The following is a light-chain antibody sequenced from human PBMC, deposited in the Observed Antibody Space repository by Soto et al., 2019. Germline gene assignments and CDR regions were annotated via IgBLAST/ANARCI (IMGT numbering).Light chain of an antibody. CDR1: SSDVGDYNY. V-gene: IGLV2-14*01. CDR3: SSYTISSTLYV. J-gene: IGLJ1*01. Sequence: QSALTQPASVSASPGQSITISCTGTSSDVGDYNYVSWYQQHPGKAPKLMIYDVSNRPSGVSNRFSGSKSGNTASLTISGLQAEDEADYYCSSYTISSTLYVFGTGTKLTVL. CDR2: DVS.